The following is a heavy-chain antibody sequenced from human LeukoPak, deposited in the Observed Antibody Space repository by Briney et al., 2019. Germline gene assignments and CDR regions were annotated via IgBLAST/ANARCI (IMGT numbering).Heavy chain of an antibody. CDR3: ARVFDSSGYYRESEYFQH. Sequence: GGSLRLSCAASGFTFSSYWMSWVRQAPGKGLEWVANIKQDGSEKYYVDSVKGRFTISRDNAKNSLYLQMNSLRAEDTAVYYCARVFDSSGYYRESEYFQHWGQGTLVTASS. CDR1: GFTFSSYW. D-gene: IGHD3-22*01. CDR2: IKQDGSEK. J-gene: IGHJ1*01. V-gene: IGHV3-7*01.